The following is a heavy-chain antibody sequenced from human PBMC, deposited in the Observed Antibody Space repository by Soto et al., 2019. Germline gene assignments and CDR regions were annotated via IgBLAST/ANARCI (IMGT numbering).Heavy chain of an antibody. J-gene: IGHJ6*02. CDR2: ISGSGGST. D-gene: IGHD2-2*02. V-gene: IGHV3-23*01. Sequence: PGGSLRLSCAASGFTFSSYAMSWVRQAPGKGLEWVSAISGSGGSTYYADSVKGRFTISRDNSKNTLYLQMNSLRAEDTAVYYCAKDWGSYCSSNSCYRDYYYYYGMDVWGQGTTVTVSS. CDR1: GFTFSSYA. CDR3: AKDWGSYCSSNSCYRDYYYYYGMDV.